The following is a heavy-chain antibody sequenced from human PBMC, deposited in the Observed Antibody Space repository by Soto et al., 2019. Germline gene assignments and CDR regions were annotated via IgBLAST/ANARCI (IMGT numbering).Heavy chain of an antibody. CDR3: ARIQRISMIVVSKPYFDY. CDR2: IFSNDEK. D-gene: IGHD3-22*01. V-gene: IGHV2-26*01. CDR1: GFSLSNHRMG. Sequence: SGPTLVNPTETLTMTCTVSGFSLSNHRMGVSWIRQPPGKALEWLAHIFSNDEKSYSTSLKSRLTISRDTSKSQVVLTMTNMDPVDTATYYCARIQRISMIVVSKPYFDYWGQGALVTVSS. J-gene: IGHJ4*02.